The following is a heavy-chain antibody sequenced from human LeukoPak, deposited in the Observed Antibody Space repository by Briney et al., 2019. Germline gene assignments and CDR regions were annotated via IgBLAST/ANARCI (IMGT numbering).Heavy chain of an antibody. V-gene: IGHV4-59*01. CDR3: ARAYIYYYGMDV. CDR1: GGSISSYY. D-gene: IGHD4-11*01. J-gene: IGHJ6*02. Sequence: SETLSLTCTVSGGSISSYYWSWIRQPPGKGLEWIGYIYYSGSTNYNPSLKSRVTISVDTSKNQFSLKLSSATAADTAVYYCARAYIYYYGMDVWGQGTTVTVSS. CDR2: IYYSGST.